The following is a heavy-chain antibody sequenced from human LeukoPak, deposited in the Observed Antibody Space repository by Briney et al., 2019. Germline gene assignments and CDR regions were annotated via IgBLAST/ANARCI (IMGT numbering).Heavy chain of an antibody. Sequence: SETLSLTCTVSGGSISSYYWSWIRQPPGKGLEWIGYIYYSGSTNYNPSLKSRVTISVDTSKNQFSLKLSSVTAADTAVYYCARVRQSLAAAGKVFDYWGQETLVTVSS. CDR1: GGSISSYY. CDR3: ARVRQSLAAAGKVFDY. CDR2: IYYSGST. D-gene: IGHD6-13*01. V-gene: IGHV4-59*01. J-gene: IGHJ4*02.